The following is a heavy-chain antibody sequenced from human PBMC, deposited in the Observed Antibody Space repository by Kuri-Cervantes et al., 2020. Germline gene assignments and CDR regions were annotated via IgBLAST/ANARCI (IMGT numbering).Heavy chain of an antibody. J-gene: IGHJ3*01. V-gene: IGHV3-30*03. CDR3: ARDPLL. CDR2: ISFDGSSK. Sequence: GGSLRLSCAASGFTFSSYWMSWVRQAPGRGLEWVAIISFDGSSKNYVDSVKGRFTISRDNPKTMLYLQMNSLRPEDTAVYFCARDPLLWGQGTMVTVSS. CDR1: GFTFSSYW.